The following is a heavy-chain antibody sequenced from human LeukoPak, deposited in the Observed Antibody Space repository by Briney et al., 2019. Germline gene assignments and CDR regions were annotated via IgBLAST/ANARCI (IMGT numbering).Heavy chain of an antibody. J-gene: IGHJ4*02. Sequence: LGGSLKISCKGSGYNFTNYWIAGVRQLPGKGLEWMGIIFPDDSDTRYSPSFQGPVTISADKSISTAYLQWSSLKASDTAMYYCARQLSTVTTLDFDYWGQGTLVTVSS. CDR2: IFPDDSDT. V-gene: IGHV5-51*01. CDR1: GYNFTNYW. D-gene: IGHD4-17*01. CDR3: ARQLSTVTTLDFDY.